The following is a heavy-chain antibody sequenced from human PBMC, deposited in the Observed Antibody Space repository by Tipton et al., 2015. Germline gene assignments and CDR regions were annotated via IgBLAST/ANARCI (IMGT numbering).Heavy chain of an antibody. CDR2: IKQDGLET. CDR3: ARDGPGSWQGDAFDI. CDR1: GFTFSTYS. V-gene: IGHV3-7*01. Sequence: SLRLSCAASGFTFSTYSMNWVRQAPGKGLEWVANIKQDGLETYYVESVKGRFTISRDNANYSLLLQMNSLRAEGTAVYYCARDGPGSWQGDAFDIWGQGTMATDSS. J-gene: IGHJ3*02. D-gene: IGHD3/OR15-3a*01.